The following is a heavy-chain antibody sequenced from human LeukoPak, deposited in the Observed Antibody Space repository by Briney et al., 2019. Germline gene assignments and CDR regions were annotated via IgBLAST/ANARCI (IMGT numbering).Heavy chain of an antibody. Sequence: ASVKVSCKASGYTFTDYYIHWVRQAPGQGLEWMGWIYPNSGGRSYAQKFQGRVTMTRDTSISTTYLDLSRLRSDDTAVYYCARGGGGCSSASCSWTDYFYYMDVWGTGTTVTVSS. J-gene: IGHJ6*03. V-gene: IGHV1-2*02. CDR2: IYPNSGGR. CDR1: GYTFTDYY. CDR3: ARGGGGCSSASCSWTDYFYYMDV. D-gene: IGHD2-2*01.